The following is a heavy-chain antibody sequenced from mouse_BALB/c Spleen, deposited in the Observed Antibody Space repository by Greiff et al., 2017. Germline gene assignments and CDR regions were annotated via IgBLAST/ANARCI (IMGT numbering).Heavy chain of an antibody. CDR3: ARDLGGSSYDWYFDV. D-gene: IGHD1-1*01. CDR2: IWAGGST. CDR1: GFSLTSYG. V-gene: IGHV2-9*02. Sequence: QVQLQESGPGLVAPSQSLSITCTVSGFSLTSYGVHWVRQPPGKGLEWLGVIWAGGSTNYNSALMSRLSISKDNSKSQVFLKMNSLQTDDTAMYYCARDLGGSSYDWYFDVWGAGTTVTVSS. J-gene: IGHJ1*01.